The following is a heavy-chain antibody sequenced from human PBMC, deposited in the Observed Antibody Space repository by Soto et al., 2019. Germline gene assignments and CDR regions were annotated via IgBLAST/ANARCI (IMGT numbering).Heavy chain of an antibody. D-gene: IGHD4-4*01. Sequence: GGSLRLSCEVSSFKFGAYHVHSVRQDAGEGLECVAVMSYAGSKKYYAECVRGRFSISRDNSKNTLYLQINNPRAEDTAVYYFAKDGTVTTAVDYDNSDKDVWGQGTTVTVSS. CDR2: MSYAGSKK. CDR3: AKDGTVTTAVDYDNSDKDV. CDR1: SFKFGAYH. V-gene: IGHV3-30*18. J-gene: IGHJ6*02.